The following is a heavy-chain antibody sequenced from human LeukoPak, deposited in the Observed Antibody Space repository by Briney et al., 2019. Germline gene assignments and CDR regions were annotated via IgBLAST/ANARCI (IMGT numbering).Heavy chain of an antibody. CDR1: GGTFSSYA. V-gene: IGHV1-69*04. CDR3: ARYLRRYGMAV. CDR2: IIPILGIA. J-gene: IGHJ6*02. Sequence: GASVKVSCKASGGTFSSYAISWVRQAPGQGLEWMGRIIPILGIANYAQKFQGRVTITADQSTSTAYMELSRLRSEDTAVYYCARYLRRYGMAVWGQGTTVTVSS.